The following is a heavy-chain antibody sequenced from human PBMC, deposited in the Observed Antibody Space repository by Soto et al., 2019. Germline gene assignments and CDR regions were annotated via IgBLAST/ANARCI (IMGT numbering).Heavy chain of an antibody. CDR2: IYYSGST. CDR1: GGSISSYY. J-gene: IGHJ4*02. CDR3: ANDPGYSLDY. Sequence: VSGGSISSYYWSWIRQPPGKGLEWIGYIYYSGSTNYNPSLKSRVTISVDTSKNQFSLQLNSVTPEDAAVYYCANDPGYSLDYWGQGTQVTVSS. V-gene: IGHV4-59*12. D-gene: IGHD5-12*01.